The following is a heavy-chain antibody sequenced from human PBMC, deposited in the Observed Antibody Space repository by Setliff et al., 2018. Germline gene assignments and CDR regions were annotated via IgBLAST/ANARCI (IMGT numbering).Heavy chain of an antibody. CDR2: ISVYNSNT. CDR3: ARNAITGTTKKYYYYMDV. V-gene: IGHV1-18*01. J-gene: IGHJ6*03. CDR1: GYTFTRYG. Sequence: ASVKVSCKASGYTFTRYGISWVRQAPGQGLEWMGWISVYNSNTNYAEKLRGRVTMTTDTSTSTAYVELRSLRSDDTAVYFCARNAITGTTKKYYYYMDVWGKGTTVTVSS. D-gene: IGHD1-7*01.